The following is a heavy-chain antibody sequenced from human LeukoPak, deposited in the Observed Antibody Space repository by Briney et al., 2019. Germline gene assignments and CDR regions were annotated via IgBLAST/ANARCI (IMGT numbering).Heavy chain of an antibody. CDR1: GFTFSSYA. V-gene: IGHV3-30-3*01. D-gene: IGHD2-21*02. CDR3: ARGPPGAYCGGDCLHYFDY. J-gene: IGHJ4*02. Sequence: PGRSLRLSCAASGFTFSSYAMHWVRQAPGKGLEWVAVISYDGSNKYYADSVKGRFTISRDNSKNKLYLQMNSLRAEDTAVYYCARGPPGAYCGGDCLHYFDYWGQGTLVTVSS. CDR2: ISYDGSNK.